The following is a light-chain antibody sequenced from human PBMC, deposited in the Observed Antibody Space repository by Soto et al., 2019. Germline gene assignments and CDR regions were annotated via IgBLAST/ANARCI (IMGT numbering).Light chain of an antibody. V-gene: IGKV3-15*01. CDR2: GAS. CDR3: QQYNNWWT. J-gene: IGKJ1*01. Sequence: EIIMTQSPATLSVSPGESATLSCRASQTVSYNLAWYQQKPGQAPRLLIHGASTRATGIPARFRGSGSGTEFTLTISSLQSEDVAVYYCQQYNNWWTFGQGTKVEI. CDR1: QTVSYN.